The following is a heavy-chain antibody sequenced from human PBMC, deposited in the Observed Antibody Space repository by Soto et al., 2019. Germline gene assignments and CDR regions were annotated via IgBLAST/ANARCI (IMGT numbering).Heavy chain of an antibody. V-gene: IGHV3-7*05. CDR3: AREAV. CDR2: IKQDGSEQ. J-gene: IGHJ6*02. Sequence: EVQLVESGGGLVQPGGSLRLSCAASGFTFSGYWMSWVRQAPGKGLEWVANIKQDGSEQFYVDSVKGRFTISRDNAKNSLYLQMKSLRAEYTAVYYCAREAVWGQGTTVTVSS. CDR1: GFTFSGYW.